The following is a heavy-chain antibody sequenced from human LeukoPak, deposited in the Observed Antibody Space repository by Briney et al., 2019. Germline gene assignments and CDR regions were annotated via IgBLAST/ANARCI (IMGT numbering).Heavy chain of an antibody. CDR1: GFTFSSYS. V-gene: IGHV3-48*01. Sequence: PGGSLRLSCAASGFTFSSYSMNWVRQAPGKGLEWGSYISSSSSTIYYADSVKGRFTISRDNAKNSLYLQMNSLRAEDTAVYYCARETSGSYYPVDYWGQGTLVTVSS. D-gene: IGHD1-26*01. CDR2: ISSSSSTI. J-gene: IGHJ4*02. CDR3: ARETSGSYYPVDY.